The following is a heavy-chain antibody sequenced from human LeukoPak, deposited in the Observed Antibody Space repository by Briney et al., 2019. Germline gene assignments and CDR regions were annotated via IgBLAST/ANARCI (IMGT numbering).Heavy chain of an antibody. CDR3: ARVDFWSGYPY. J-gene: IGHJ4*02. D-gene: IGHD3-3*01. CDR1: GGSTSSYY. Sequence: SETLSLTCTVSGGSTSSYYWSWIRQPPGKGLEWIGYIYYSGSTNYNPSLKSRVTISVDTSKNQFSLKLSSVTAADTAVYYCARVDFWSGYPYWGQGTLVTVSS. CDR2: IYYSGST. V-gene: IGHV4-59*01.